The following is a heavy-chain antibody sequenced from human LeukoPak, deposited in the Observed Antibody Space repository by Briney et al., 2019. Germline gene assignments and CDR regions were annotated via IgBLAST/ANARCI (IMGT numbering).Heavy chain of an antibody. Sequence: ETLSLTXAXYGGSFSGYYWSWIRQPPGKGLEWIGEINHSGSTNYNPSLKSRVTISVDTSKNQFSLKLSSVTAADTAVYYCAEHSSYYYYGMDVWGQGTTVTVSS. V-gene: IGHV4-34*01. CDR3: AEHSSYYYYGMDV. CDR1: GGSFSGYY. CDR2: INHSGST. J-gene: IGHJ6*02. D-gene: IGHD2-15*01.